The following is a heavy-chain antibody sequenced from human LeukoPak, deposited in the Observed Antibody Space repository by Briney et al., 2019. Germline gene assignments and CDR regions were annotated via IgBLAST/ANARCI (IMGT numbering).Heavy chain of an antibody. Sequence: GGSLRLSCVASGFTFSSYGMHWVRQAPGKGLEWVAFIPYDGSNKYYVDSVKGRFTISGDDSKNTLYLQMNSLRPEDTAVYYCAKDGVASTGPYHFDYWGQGTLVTVSS. J-gene: IGHJ4*02. CDR1: GFTFSSYG. CDR2: IPYDGSNK. CDR3: AKDGVASTGPYHFDY. V-gene: IGHV3-30*02. D-gene: IGHD6-13*01.